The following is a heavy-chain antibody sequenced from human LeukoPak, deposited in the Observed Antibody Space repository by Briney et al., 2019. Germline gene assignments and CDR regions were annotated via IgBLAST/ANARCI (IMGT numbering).Heavy chain of an antibody. V-gene: IGHV4-59*01. Sequence: PSETLSLTCSVSGDSISIYCWNWIRQPPGKGLEWIGYIDHTGSTNYNPSLNSRVTISRDTSTNHFSLKLSSVTAADTAVYFCARGRVSSSSWQSVYYYYLYMDVWGKGSTVTVSS. CDR2: IDHTGST. J-gene: IGHJ6*03. CDR3: ARGRVSSSSWQSVYYYYLYMDV. D-gene: IGHD6-13*01. CDR1: GDSISIYC.